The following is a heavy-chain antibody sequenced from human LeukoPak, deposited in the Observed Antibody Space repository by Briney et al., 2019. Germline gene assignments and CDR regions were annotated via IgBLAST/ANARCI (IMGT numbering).Heavy chain of an antibody. V-gene: IGHV4-61*02. D-gene: IGHD6-13*01. CDR2: IYTSGST. CDR3: ARDRSYSSSWYDLDFEVWFDP. Sequence: PSGTLSLTCTVSGGSISSGSYYLSWIRQPPGPALEWIGRIYTSGSTNYNPSLKSRVTISVDTSKNQFSLKLSSVTAADTAVYYCARDRSYSSSWYDLDFEVWFDPWGQGTLVTVSS. J-gene: IGHJ5*02. CDR1: GGSISSGSYY.